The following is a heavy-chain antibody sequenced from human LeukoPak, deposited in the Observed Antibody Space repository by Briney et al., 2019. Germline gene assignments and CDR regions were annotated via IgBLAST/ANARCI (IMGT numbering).Heavy chain of an antibody. D-gene: IGHD5-12*01. Sequence: SETLSLTCAVYGGSFSGYYWSWIRQPPGKGLEWIGEINHSGSTNYNLSLKSRVTISVDTSKNQFSLKLSSVTAADTAVYYCARVKWLRSLDYWGQGTLVTVSS. V-gene: IGHV4-34*01. CDR3: ARVKWLRSLDY. J-gene: IGHJ4*02. CDR2: INHSGST. CDR1: GGSFSGYY.